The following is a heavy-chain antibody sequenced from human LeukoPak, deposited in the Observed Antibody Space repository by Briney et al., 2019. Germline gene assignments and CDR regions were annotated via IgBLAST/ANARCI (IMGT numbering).Heavy chain of an antibody. V-gene: IGHV3-30-3*01. Sequence: PGGSLRLSCAASGFTFSSYAMHWVRQAPGKGLEWVAVISYDGSNKYYADSVKGRFTISRDNSKNTLYLQMNSLRAEDTAVYYCARSNAQYDFWSGYYFDYWGQGTLVTVSS. CDR1: GFTFSSYA. CDR3: ARSNAQYDFWSGYYFDY. D-gene: IGHD3-3*01. CDR2: ISYDGSNK. J-gene: IGHJ4*02.